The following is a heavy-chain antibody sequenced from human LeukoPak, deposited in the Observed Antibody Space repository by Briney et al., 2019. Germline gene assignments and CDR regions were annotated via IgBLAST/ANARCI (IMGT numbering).Heavy chain of an antibody. Sequence: GASLKISCKGSGYSFTSYWIGWVRKPPGKGLEWMGIIYPGDSATRYSTSFQGQVTISAAKSISTAYLQWSSLMSSDTAVYNGARRYYDSSGYIFDYWGQGTLVTVSS. D-gene: IGHD3-22*01. V-gene: IGHV5-51*01. CDR3: ARRYYDSSGYIFDY. CDR2: IYPGDSAT. J-gene: IGHJ4*02. CDR1: GYSFTSYW.